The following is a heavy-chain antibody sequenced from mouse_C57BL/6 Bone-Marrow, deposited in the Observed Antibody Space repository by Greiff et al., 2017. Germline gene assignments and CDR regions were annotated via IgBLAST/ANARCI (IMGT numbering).Heavy chain of an antibody. CDR1: GFTFSSYA. D-gene: IGHD1-1*01. CDR3: ARGPHYYGSSYVDWYFDV. Sequence: EVQGVESGGGLVKPGGSLKLSCAASGFTFSSYAMSWVRQTPEKRLEWVATISDGGSYTDYPDNVKGRFTISRDNAKNNLYLQMSHLKSEDTAMYDGARGPHYYGSSYVDWYFDVWGTGTTVTVSS. CDR2: ISDGGSYT. V-gene: IGHV5-4*01. J-gene: IGHJ1*03.